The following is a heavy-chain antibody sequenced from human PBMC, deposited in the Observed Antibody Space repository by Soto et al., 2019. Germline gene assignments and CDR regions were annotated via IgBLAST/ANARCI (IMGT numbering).Heavy chain of an antibody. CDR2: IIPIFGTA. J-gene: IGHJ4*02. CDR3: ATGRHDSSGYYYYMADY. Sequence: QVQLVQSGAEVKKPGSSVKVSCKASGGTFSSYAISWVRQAPGQGLQWMGGIIPIFGTANYAQKFQGRVTITADESTSTAYMELSSLRSEDTAVYYCATGRHDSSGYYYYMADYWGQGTLVTVSS. D-gene: IGHD3-22*01. CDR1: GGTFSSYA. V-gene: IGHV1-69*01.